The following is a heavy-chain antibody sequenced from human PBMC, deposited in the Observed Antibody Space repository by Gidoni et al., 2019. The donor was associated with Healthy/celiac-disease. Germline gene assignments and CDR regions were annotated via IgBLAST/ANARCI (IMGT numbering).Heavy chain of an antibody. V-gene: IGHV1-18*04. CDR3: ARDTDIVVVVAATAYNWFDP. Sequence: QVQLVQSGAEVKKPGASVKVSCKASGYTFTSYGISWARQAPGQGLGWRGWISAYNGNTNYAQKLQGRVTMTTDTSTSTAYMELRSLRSDDTAVYYCARDTDIVVVVAATAYNWFDPWGQGTLVTVSS. D-gene: IGHD2-15*01. CDR2: ISAYNGNT. J-gene: IGHJ5*02. CDR1: GYTFTSYG.